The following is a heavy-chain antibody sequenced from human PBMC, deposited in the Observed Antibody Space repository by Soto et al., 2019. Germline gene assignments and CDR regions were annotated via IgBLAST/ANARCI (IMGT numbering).Heavy chain of an antibody. Sequence: ASVKVSCKASGYTFTSYYMHWVRQAPGQGLEWMGIINPSGGSTSYAQKFQGRVTMTRDTSTSTVYMQLSSLRSEDTAVYYCARGARLPHCSSTSCPTDYWGQGTLVTVSS. J-gene: IGHJ4*02. CDR2: INPSGGST. CDR1: GYTFTSYY. V-gene: IGHV1-46*03. D-gene: IGHD2-2*01. CDR3: ARGARLPHCSSTSCPTDY.